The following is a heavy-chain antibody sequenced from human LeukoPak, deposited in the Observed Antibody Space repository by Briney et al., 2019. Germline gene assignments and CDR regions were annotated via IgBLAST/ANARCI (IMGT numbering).Heavy chain of an antibody. V-gene: IGHV3-7*01. CDR3: ARRSIVVAAAHDAFDI. CDR1: GFTFSSSW. J-gene: IGHJ3*02. Sequence: GGSLRLSCAASGFTFSSSWMSWVRQAPGKGLEWVANIKQDGSEKYYVDSVKGRFTISRDNAKNSLYLQMNSLRAEDTAVYYCARRSIVVAAAHDAFDIWGQGTLVTVSS. D-gene: IGHD3-22*01. CDR2: IKQDGSEK.